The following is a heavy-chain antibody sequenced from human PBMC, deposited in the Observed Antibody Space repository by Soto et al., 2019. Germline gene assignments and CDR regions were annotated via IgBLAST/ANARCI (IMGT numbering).Heavy chain of an antibody. CDR2: IVVGSGNT. Sequence: SVKVSCKASGFTFTSSAVQWVRQARGQRLEWIGWIVVGSGNTNYAQKFQERVTITRDMSTSTAYMELSSLRSEDTAVYYCAARETPIYYGGNSDFDYWGQGTLVTVSS. D-gene: IGHD4-17*01. CDR1: GFTFTSSA. CDR3: AARETPIYYGGNSDFDY. V-gene: IGHV1-58*01. J-gene: IGHJ4*02.